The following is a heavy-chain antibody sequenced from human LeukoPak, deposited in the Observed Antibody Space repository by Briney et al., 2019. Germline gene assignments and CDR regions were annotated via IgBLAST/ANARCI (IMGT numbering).Heavy chain of an antibody. CDR3: ARDPLAVADTEGYYFDY. J-gene: IGHJ4*02. V-gene: IGHV1-69*04. D-gene: IGHD6-19*01. Sequence: ASVKVSCKASGYTFTSYYMHWVRQAPGQGLEWMGRIIPILGIANYAQKFQGRVTITADKSTSTAYMELSSLRSEDTAVYYCARDPLAVADTEGYYFDYWGQGTLVTVSS. CDR1: GYTFTSYY. CDR2: IIPILGIA.